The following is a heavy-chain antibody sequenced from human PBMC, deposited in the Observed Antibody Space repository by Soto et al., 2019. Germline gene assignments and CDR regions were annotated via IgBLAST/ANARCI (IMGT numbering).Heavy chain of an antibody. CDR2: MNPNSGNT. J-gene: IGHJ5*02. D-gene: IGHD3-9*01. CDR3: ARDDWFGNWLDP. CDR1: GYSFTSFD. Sequence: QVQLVQSGSEVKKPGASVKVSCKSFGYSFTSFDVHWVRQASGQGLEWMGWMNPNSGNTDYAQRSQGRVTMTRNTSINTAYMELNSLTSDDTAVYYCARDDWFGNWLDPWGQGTLVTVSS. V-gene: IGHV1-8*02.